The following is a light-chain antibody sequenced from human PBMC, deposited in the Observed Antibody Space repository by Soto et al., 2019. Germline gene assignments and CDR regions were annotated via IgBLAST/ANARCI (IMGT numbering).Light chain of an antibody. CDR1: QSVRSN. CDR2: GAS. CDR3: QQHSAWPLT. J-gene: IGKJ4*01. V-gene: IGKV3-15*01. Sequence: EIVMTQSPATLSVSPGERATLFCRASQSVRSNFLAWYQQKPGQAPSLLIYGASIRATGIPARFSGSGSGTEFTLTINSLHSEDFAVYYCQQHSAWPLTFGGGTKVEIK.